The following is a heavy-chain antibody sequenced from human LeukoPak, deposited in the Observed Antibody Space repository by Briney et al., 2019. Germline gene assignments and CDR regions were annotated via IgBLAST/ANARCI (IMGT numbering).Heavy chain of an antibody. V-gene: IGHV3-48*01. Sequence: PGGSLRLSCAASGFTFSSYSMNWVRQAPGKGLEWVSYISSSSSTIYYADSVKGRFTISRDNAKNSLYLQMNSLRAEDTAVYYCARDFRSGGPGDAFDIWGQGTMVTVSS. CDR2: ISSSSSTI. D-gene: IGHD3-3*01. CDR3: ARDFRSGGPGDAFDI. CDR1: GFTFSSYS. J-gene: IGHJ3*02.